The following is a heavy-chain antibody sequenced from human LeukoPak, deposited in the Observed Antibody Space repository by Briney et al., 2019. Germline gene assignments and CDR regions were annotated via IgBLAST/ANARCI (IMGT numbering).Heavy chain of an antibody. CDR2: MNPNSGNT. CDR3: ARGGYCSGGSCYLDY. D-gene: IGHD2-15*01. V-gene: IGHV1-8*01. J-gene: IGHJ4*02. Sequence: ASVKVSCKASGYTFTSYDINWVRLATGQGLEWMGWMNPNSGNTGYAQKFQGRVTMTRNTSISTAYMELSSLRSEDTAVYYCARGGYCSGGSCYLDYWGQGTLVTVSS. CDR1: GYTFTSYD.